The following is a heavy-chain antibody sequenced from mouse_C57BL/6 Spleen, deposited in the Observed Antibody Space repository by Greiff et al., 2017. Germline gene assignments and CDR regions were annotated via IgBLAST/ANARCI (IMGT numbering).Heavy chain of an antibody. CDR3: ASYYYGSSLWYFDV. CDR1: GFTFSDYG. CDR2: ISRGSSTI. J-gene: IGHJ1*03. Sequence: DVKLEESGGGLVKPGGSLKLSCAASGFTFSDYGMHWVRQAPEKGLEWVAYISRGSSTIYYADTVKGRFTISRDNAKNTLFLQMTSLRSEDTAMYYCASYYYGSSLWYFDVWGTGTTVTVSS. D-gene: IGHD1-1*01. V-gene: IGHV5-17*01.